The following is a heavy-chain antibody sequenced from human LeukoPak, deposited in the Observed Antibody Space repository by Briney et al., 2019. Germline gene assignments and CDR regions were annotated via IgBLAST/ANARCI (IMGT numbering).Heavy chain of an antibody. CDR2: ISSSGSYT. D-gene: IGHD3-9*01. J-gene: IGHJ5*02. V-gene: IGHV3-11*06. CDR1: GFTFSDYY. CDR3: ARDWGHLTGYYGGVGWFDP. Sequence: GGSLRLSCAASGFTFSDYYMSWIRQAPGKGLEWVSYISSSGSYTNYADSVKGRFTISRDNAKNSLYLQMNSLRAEDTAVYYCARDWGHLTGYYGGVGWFDPWGQGTLVTVSS.